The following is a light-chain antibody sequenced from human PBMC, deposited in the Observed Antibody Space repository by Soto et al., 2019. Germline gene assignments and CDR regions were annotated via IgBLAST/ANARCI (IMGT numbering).Light chain of an antibody. CDR2: QDS. CDR3: QAWDSSTAV. Sequence: ELTQPPSVSVSPGQTASITCSGAKLGDKYACWYQQKPGQSPVLVIYQDSKRPSGIPERFSGSNSGNTATLTISGTQAMDEADYYCQAWDSSTAVFGGGTKLTVL. J-gene: IGLJ2*01. V-gene: IGLV3-1*01. CDR1: KLGDKY.